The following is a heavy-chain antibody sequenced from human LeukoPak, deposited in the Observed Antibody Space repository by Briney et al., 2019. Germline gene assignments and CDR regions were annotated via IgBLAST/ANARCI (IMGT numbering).Heavy chain of an antibody. CDR3: AKASSAGDSSSWNY. Sequence: GGTLRLSCAASGFTFSSYGMSWVRQAPGKGLKWVSDISASGGSTYYADSVKGRLTISRDNSKKTLHLQMNSLRAEDTAIYYCAKASSAGDSSSWNYWGQGILVTVSS. CDR2: ISASGGST. J-gene: IGHJ4*02. V-gene: IGHV3-23*01. CDR1: GFTFSSYG. D-gene: IGHD6-13*01.